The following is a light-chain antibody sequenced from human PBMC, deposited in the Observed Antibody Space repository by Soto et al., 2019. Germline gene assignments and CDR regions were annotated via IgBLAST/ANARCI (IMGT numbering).Light chain of an antibody. Sequence: QSVLTQPASVSGSPGQSITISCTGTSSDVGGYNYVSWYQQHPGKAPKLMIYEVSNRPSGVSNRFSGSKSGNTASLTISGPQAEDEANYYSSSYTSSSIDYVFGTGTKVPVL. CDR2: EVS. CDR3: SSYTSSSIDYV. CDR1: SSDVGGYNY. V-gene: IGLV2-14*01. J-gene: IGLJ1*01.